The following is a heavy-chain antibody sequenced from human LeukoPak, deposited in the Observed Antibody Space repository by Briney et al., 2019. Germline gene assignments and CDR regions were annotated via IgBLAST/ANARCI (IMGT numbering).Heavy chain of an antibody. V-gene: IGHV3-30*02. CDR2: IRYDGSNK. D-gene: IGHD6-6*01. CDR1: GFTFSSYG. CDR3: ARPLSGYSSSLGY. Sequence: GGSLRLSCAASGFTFSSYGMHWVRQAPGKGLEWVAFIRYDGSNKYYADSVKGRFTISRDNAKNTLYLQMNSLRAEDTAVYYCARPLSGYSSSLGYWGQGTLVTVSS. J-gene: IGHJ4*02.